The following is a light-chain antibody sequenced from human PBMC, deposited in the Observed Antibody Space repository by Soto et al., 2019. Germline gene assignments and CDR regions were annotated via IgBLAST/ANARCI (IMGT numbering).Light chain of an antibody. CDR1: RGVSSY. CDR3: QEYTNRPRT. CDR2: GAS. V-gene: IGKV3-15*01. J-gene: IGKJ1*01. Sequence: EILLLLSPSPRSLPPGERSPLSCRASRGVSSYLAWYQQKPGQAPRLLIYGASTRATGIPARFSGSGSGTEFTLTISILQAEDFTVYCSQEYTNRPRTFGQGTRLDIK.